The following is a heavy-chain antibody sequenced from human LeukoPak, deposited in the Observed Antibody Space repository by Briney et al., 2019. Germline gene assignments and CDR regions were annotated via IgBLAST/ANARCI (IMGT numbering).Heavy chain of an antibody. CDR1: GFTFSSYA. Sequence: PGGSLRLSCAASGFTFSSYAMSWVRQAPGKGLEWVSAISGSGGSTYYADSVKGRFTISRDNAKNSLYLQMNSLRAEDTAVYYCARVEVKLELQGAFDYWGQGTLVTVSS. V-gene: IGHV3-23*01. J-gene: IGHJ4*02. CDR3: ARVEVKLELQGAFDY. D-gene: IGHD1-7*01. CDR2: ISGSGGST.